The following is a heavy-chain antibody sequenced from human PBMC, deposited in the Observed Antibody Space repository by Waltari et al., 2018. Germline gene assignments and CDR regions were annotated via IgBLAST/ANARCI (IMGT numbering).Heavy chain of an antibody. CDR2: INHSGST. J-gene: IGHJ4*02. CDR1: GGSFSGYY. CDR3: ARGRNYYDSSGYYVFDC. D-gene: IGHD3-22*01. Sequence: QVQLQQWGAGLLKPSETLSLTSAVYGGSFSGYYWSWIRQPPGKGLAWIGEINHSGSTNYNPSLKSRVTISVDTSKNQFSLKLRCVTAADTAVYYCARGRNYYDSSGYYVFDCWGQGTLVTVSS. V-gene: IGHV4-34*01.